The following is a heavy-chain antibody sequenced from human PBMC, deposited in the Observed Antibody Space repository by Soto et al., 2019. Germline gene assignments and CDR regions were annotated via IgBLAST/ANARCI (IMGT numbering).Heavy chain of an antibody. J-gene: IGHJ5*02. V-gene: IGHV1-24*01. Sequence: GASVKVSCKVSGYTLTELSMHWVRQAPGKGLEWMGGFDPEDGETIYAQKFQGRVTMTEDTSTDTAYMELSSLRSEDTAVYYCATVTYYYDSIGSPGGWFDPWGQGTLVTVPS. CDR2: FDPEDGET. CDR1: GYTLTELS. CDR3: ATVTYYYDSIGSPGGWFDP. D-gene: IGHD3-22*01.